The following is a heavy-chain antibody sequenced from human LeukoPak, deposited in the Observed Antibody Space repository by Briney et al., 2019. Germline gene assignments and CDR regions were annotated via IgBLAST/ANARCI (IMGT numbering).Heavy chain of an antibody. CDR2: ISSSSSTI. D-gene: IGHD3-10*01. CDR1: GFTFSSYS. Sequence: PGGSLRLTCTASGFTFSSYSMNWVRQAPGKGLEWVSYISSSSSTIYYADSVKDRFTVSRDNVQNSLYLQTNSLRAEDTAVYHWSRDPGGRGSYYVSAFDIWGQGTVVTVSS. CDR3: SRDPGGRGSYYVSAFDI. V-gene: IGHV3-48*01. J-gene: IGHJ3*02.